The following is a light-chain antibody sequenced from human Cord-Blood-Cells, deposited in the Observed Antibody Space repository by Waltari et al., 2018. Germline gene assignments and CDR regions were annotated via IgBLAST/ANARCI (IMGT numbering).Light chain of an antibody. V-gene: IGKV3-11*01. CDR3: QHRSNWLT. J-gene: IGKJ4*01. CDR1: QSVSRY. CDR2: DAS. Sequence: EIVFTQSPGPLSLSPGGRATLSCRARQSVSRYLPRYQPKPAQAPRLHSYDASNSATGIPSRFSGSGTETDFTLSISGLEPEDVEVYYCQHRSNWLTFGGGTKVEIK.